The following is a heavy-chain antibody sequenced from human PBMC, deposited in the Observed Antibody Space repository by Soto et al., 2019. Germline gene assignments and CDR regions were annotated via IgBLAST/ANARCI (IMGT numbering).Heavy chain of an antibody. J-gene: IGHJ6*02. V-gene: IGHV1-46*01. CDR2: IYPRGGST. CDR1: GYNFTSHY. D-gene: IGHD3-22*01. CDR3: ARVGYSSTGTTLHFHGLDV. Sequence: ASVKVSCKTSGYNFTSHYIHWVRQAPGQRLESMGIIYPRGGSTIYAQKFQGKVTMTRDTSTHTIYMELSSLRSEGTAIYYCARVGYSSTGTTLHFHGLDVWGQGTTVTVSS.